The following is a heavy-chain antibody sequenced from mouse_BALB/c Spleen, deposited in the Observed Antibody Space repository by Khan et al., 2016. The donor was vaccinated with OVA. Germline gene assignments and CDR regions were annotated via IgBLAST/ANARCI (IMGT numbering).Heavy chain of an antibody. Sequence: VKLLESGPGLVQPSQSLSFTCTVSGFSLTTYGVHWVRQSPGKGLEWLGVIWSGGSTDYNAAFISRLSISKDSSKSQVFFKMNSLQVNDTAIYYCARNYDYDEGLAYWGQGTLVTVSA. CDR1: GFSLTTYG. CDR3: ARNYDYDEGLAY. V-gene: IGHV2-2*02. CDR2: IWSGGST. D-gene: IGHD2-4*01. J-gene: IGHJ3*01.